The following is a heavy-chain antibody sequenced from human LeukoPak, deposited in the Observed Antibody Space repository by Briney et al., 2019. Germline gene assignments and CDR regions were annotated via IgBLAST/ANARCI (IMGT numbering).Heavy chain of an antibody. D-gene: IGHD4-23*01. Sequence: LPGGSLRLSCAAAGFTFTSYYMHWVRQAPGKGLVWVSHISTDGNTANYADSVKGRFTTSRDNAKNTMYLQVNSLRAEDTAVYYCARGSYGGYSYDIWGPGTLVTVSS. CDR1: GFTFTSYY. CDR3: ARGSYGGYSYDI. J-gene: IGHJ4*03. V-gene: IGHV3-74*01. CDR2: ISTDGNTA.